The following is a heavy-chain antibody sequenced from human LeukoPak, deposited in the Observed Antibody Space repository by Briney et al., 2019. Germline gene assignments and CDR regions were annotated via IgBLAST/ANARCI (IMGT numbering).Heavy chain of an antibody. CDR2: IYYGGST. CDR1: GGSISSSSYY. V-gene: IGHV4-39*01. Sequence: PSETLSLTCTVSGGSISSSSYYWGWIRQPPGKGLEWIGSIYYGGSTYYNPSLKSRVTISVDTSKNQFSLKLSSVTAADTAVYYCARLHPPYGDYLYYYYGMDVWGQGTRSPSP. J-gene: IGHJ6*02. D-gene: IGHD4-17*01. CDR3: ARLHPPYGDYLYYYYGMDV.